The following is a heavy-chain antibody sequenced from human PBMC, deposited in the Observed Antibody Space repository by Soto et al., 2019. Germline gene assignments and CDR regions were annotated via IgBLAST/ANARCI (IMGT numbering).Heavy chain of an antibody. V-gene: IGHV5-51*01. CDR2: IYPGDSDT. Sequence: GESLKISCKGSGYSFTSYWIGWVRQMPGKGLEWMGIIYPGDSDTRYSPSFQGQVTISADKSISTAYLQWSSLKASDTAMYYCARDYYDSSGYYSFAGYWGQGTLVTVSS. D-gene: IGHD3-22*01. J-gene: IGHJ4*02. CDR1: GYSFTSYW. CDR3: ARDYYDSSGYYSFAGY.